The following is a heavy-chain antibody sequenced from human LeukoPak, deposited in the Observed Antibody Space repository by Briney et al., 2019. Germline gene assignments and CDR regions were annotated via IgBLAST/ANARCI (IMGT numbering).Heavy chain of an antibody. V-gene: IGHV4-38-2*02. J-gene: IGHJ6*04. CDR3: ARDSEDELLWFGAYGMDV. D-gene: IGHD3-10*01. CDR2: IYHSGST. Sequence: SETLSLTCAVSGYSISSGYYWGWIRQPPGEGLGWIGRIYHSGSTYYNPSLKSRVTISVDTSKNQFSLKLSSVTAADTAVYYCARDSEDELLWFGAYGMDVWGKGTTVTVSS. CDR1: GYSISSGYY.